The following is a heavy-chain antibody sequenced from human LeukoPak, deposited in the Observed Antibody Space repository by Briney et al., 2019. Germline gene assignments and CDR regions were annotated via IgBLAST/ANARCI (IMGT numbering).Heavy chain of an antibody. CDR3: ARDLYGDYYFDY. CDR2: ISYDGSQK. D-gene: IGHD4-17*01. V-gene: IGHV3-30*01. Sequence: GGSLRLSCAASGFTFSSYAVHWVRQAPGKGLEWVAVISYDGSQKYYADAVKGRFTISRDNSKNTLYVQMNSLRTEDTAVYYCARDLYGDYYFDYWGQGTLVTVSS. CDR1: GFTFSSYA. J-gene: IGHJ4*02.